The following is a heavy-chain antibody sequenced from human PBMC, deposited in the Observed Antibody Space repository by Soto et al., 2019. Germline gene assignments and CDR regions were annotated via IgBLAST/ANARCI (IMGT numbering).Heavy chain of an antibody. Sequence: QVQLVEAGGGVVQPGRSLRLSCGASGFTFNSHGMHWVRQAPGKGLEWVAVISYEGSNNFYAESVKGRFTISRDNSKNALYIKMNSLRREDTAVYYCARGAEYQLLSRDYFYGMDVWGHGTTVTVSS. J-gene: IGHJ6*02. CDR1: GFTFNSHG. CDR2: ISYEGSNN. V-gene: IGHV3-30*03. D-gene: IGHD2-2*01. CDR3: ARGAEYQLLSRDYFYGMDV.